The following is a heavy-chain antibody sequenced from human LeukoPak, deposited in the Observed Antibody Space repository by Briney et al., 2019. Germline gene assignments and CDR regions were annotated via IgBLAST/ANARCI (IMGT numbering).Heavy chain of an antibody. J-gene: IGHJ4*02. D-gene: IGHD3-3*01. CDR3: AREGGFYRPLDY. CDR2: FYSSGGT. Sequence: SETLSLTCTVAGGSISGYYWSWIRQPAGKGLEWIGRFYSSGGTNYNPSLKSRLIMSVDLPENHISLKLTSVTAADTAVYYCAREGGFYRPLDYSGQGTLVTVSS. V-gene: IGHV4-4*07. CDR1: GGSISGYY.